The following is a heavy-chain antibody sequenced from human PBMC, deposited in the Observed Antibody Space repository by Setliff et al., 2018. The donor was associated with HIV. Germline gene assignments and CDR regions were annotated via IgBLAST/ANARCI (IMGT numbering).Heavy chain of an antibody. CDR2: ISYRSSYI. J-gene: IGHJ6*03. Sequence: GGSLRLSCADSGFTFSTSCMHWVRRAPGKGLEWISSISYRSSYIYYSDSVKGRFTISRDDAENSLFLQLDSLRDEDTAVYYCARSQGIGNYHMDVWGTGTTVTVSS. CDR1: GFTFSTSC. D-gene: IGHD2-15*01. CDR3: ARSQGIGNYHMDV. V-gene: IGHV3-21*01.